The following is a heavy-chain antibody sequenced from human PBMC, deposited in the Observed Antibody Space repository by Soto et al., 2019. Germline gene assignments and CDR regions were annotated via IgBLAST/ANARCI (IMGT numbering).Heavy chain of an antibody. J-gene: IGHJ5*02. V-gene: IGHV1-18*01. CDR3: ARKPVAGIWFDP. CDR1: GYTFTSYG. Sequence: QVQLVQSGAEVKKPGASVKVSCKASGYTFTSYGISWVRQAPGQGLEWMGWIKSYSGTTNYAQKLQGRVTMTTDTSTSTAYRELWSLISADTAVYYCARKPVAGIWFDPWGQGTLVTVAS. D-gene: IGHD6-19*01. CDR2: IKSYSGTT.